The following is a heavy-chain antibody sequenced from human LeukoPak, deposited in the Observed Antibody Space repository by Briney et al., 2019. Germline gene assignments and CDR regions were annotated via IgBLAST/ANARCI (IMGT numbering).Heavy chain of an antibody. Sequence: PSETLSLTCTVSGGSISNYYWSWIRQPPGKGLEWIGYIYYSGSTNYIPSLKSRVTISVDTSKNQFSLKLSSVTAADTAVYYCARDWVGATNYFDYWGQGTLVTASS. CDR1: GGSISNYY. D-gene: IGHD1-26*01. V-gene: IGHV4-59*01. J-gene: IGHJ4*02. CDR3: ARDWVGATNYFDY. CDR2: IYYSGST.